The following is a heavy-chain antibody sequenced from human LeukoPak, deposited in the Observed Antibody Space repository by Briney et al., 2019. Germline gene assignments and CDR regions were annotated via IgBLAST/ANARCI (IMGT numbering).Heavy chain of an antibody. CDR1: GFTFSSYW. Sequence: PGGSLRLSFAASGFTFSSYWMSWVRQAPGKGLEWVANIKQDGSEKYYVDSVKGRFTISRDNAKKSLYLQMNSLRAEDTAVYYCARDSASSVVDYWGQGTLVTVSS. J-gene: IGHJ4*02. CDR3: ARDSASSVVDY. V-gene: IGHV3-7*04. D-gene: IGHD1-26*01. CDR2: IKQDGSEK.